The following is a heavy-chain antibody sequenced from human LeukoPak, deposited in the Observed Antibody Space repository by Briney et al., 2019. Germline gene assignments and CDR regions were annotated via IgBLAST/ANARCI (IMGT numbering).Heavy chain of an antibody. D-gene: IGHD6-19*01. CDR3: ARDPSNSSGWKTFFDY. V-gene: IGHV1-18*01. Sequence: ASVKVSCKASGYMFTKHGISSVRQAPGQGLEWMAWISCYNGDTIYAQRFQGRVTLTKDSSATTVYMDLRTLRSDDTAVYYCARDPSNSSGWKTFFDYWGQGVPVTVSS. J-gene: IGHJ4*02. CDR1: GYMFTKHG. CDR2: ISCYNGDT.